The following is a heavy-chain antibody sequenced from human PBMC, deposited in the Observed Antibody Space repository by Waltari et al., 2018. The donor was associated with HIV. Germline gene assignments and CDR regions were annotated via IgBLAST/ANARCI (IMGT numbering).Heavy chain of an antibody. CDR2: INQDGSLR. CDR3: VRDIHDCSTKTCYYWCDP. Sequence: EVQLVEPGGCLVQPGGSLTLPCAASGLTFDEPLMSLFVQAPGKGLECVVNINQDGSLRYPRASVEGRFTISRDNAKNSLLLQMSSLRVEDTAVYFCVRDIHDCSTKTCYYWCDPWGQGTLVTVSS. V-gene: IGHV3-7*01. CDR1: GLTFDEPL. J-gene: IGHJ5*02. D-gene: IGHD2-2*01.